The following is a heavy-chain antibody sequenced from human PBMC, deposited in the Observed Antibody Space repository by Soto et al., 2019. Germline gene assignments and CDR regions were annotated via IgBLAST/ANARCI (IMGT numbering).Heavy chain of an antibody. CDR2: IYYSGRT. Sequence: SETLSLTCIVSGEPISSSSYYWGWIRQPPGKGLEWIGSIYYSGRTYYNPSFKSRVTISIDTSKNQFSLKLSSVTATDTAVYYCARQRTTVVTQAYFDHWGQGALVTVSS. V-gene: IGHV4-39*01. CDR1: GEPISSSSYY. CDR3: ARQRTTVVTQAYFDH. D-gene: IGHD2-21*02. J-gene: IGHJ4*02.